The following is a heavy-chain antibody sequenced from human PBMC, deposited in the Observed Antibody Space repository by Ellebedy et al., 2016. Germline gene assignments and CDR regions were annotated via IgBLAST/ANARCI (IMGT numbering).Heavy chain of an antibody. Sequence: SETLSLTCAVYGGSFSGYYWSWIRQPPGKGLEWIGEINHSGSTNYNPSLKSRVTISVDTSKNQFSLKLSSVTAADTAVYYCARGEDCSSTSCYHGGNWFDPWGQGTLVTVSS. CDR3: ARGEDCSSTSCYHGGNWFDP. CDR2: INHSGST. J-gene: IGHJ5*02. V-gene: IGHV4-34*01. D-gene: IGHD2-2*01. CDR1: GGSFSGYY.